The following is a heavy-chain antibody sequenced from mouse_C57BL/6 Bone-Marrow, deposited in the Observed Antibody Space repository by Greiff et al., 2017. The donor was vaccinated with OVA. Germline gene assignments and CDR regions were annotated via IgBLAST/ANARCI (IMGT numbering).Heavy chain of an antibody. CDR1: GFTFSDYG. J-gene: IGHJ3*01. Sequence: EVQRVESGGGLVKPGGSLKLSCAASGFTFSDYGMHWVRQAPEKGLEWVAYISNGSSTIYYADTVKGRFTISRDNAKNTLFLQMTSLRSEDTAMYYCARFYYGSRGFAYWGQGTLVTVSA. CDR2: ISNGSSTI. D-gene: IGHD1-1*01. CDR3: ARFYYGSRGFAY. V-gene: IGHV5-17*01.